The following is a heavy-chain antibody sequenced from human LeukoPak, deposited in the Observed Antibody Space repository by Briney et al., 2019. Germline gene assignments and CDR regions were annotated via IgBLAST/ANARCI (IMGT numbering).Heavy chain of an antibody. V-gene: IGHV1-2*06. Sequence: ASVKVSCKASGYTFTGYYMHWVRQAPGQGLEWMGRINPNSGGTNYAQKFQGRVTMTRDTSISTAYMELSRLRYDDTAVYYCVVTIFGVVIIGPRGYFDYWGQGTLVTVSS. CDR1: GYTFTGYY. D-gene: IGHD3-3*01. CDR2: INPNSGGT. J-gene: IGHJ4*02. CDR3: VVTIFGVVIIGPRGYFDY.